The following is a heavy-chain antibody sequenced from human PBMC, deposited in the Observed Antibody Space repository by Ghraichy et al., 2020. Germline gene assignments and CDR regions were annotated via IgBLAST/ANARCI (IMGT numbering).Heavy chain of an antibody. CDR2: ISSSSSYI. V-gene: IGHV3-21*01. Sequence: GGSLRLSCAASGFTFSSYSMNWVRQAPGKGLEWVSSISSSSSYIYYADSVKGRFTISRDNAKNSLYLQMNSLRAEDTAVYYCARGAYGSGSQNDYWGQGTLVTVSS. D-gene: IGHD3-10*01. CDR1: GFTFSSYS. CDR3: ARGAYGSGSQNDY. J-gene: IGHJ4*02.